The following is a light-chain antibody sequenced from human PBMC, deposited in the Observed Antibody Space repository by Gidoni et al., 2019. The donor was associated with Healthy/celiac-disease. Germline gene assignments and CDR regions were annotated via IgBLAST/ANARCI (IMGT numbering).Light chain of an antibody. Sequence: QSALTQPASVSGSPGHPITISCTGTSSDVGGYNYVSWYQQHPGKAPNLMIYEVSNRPSGVSNRFSGSESGNTASLTISGLQAEDEADYYCSSYTSSSTPTVVFGGGTKLTVL. CDR2: EVS. J-gene: IGLJ2*01. CDR3: SSYTSSSTPTVV. CDR1: SSDVGGYNY. V-gene: IGLV2-14*01.